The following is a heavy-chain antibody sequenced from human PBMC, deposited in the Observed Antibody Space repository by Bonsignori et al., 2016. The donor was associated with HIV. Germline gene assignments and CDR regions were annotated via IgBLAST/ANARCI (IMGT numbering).Heavy chain of an antibody. J-gene: IGHJ4*02. CDR3: AREGRWLQGIIDY. Sequence: RQAPGKGLEWVSYISSSGSTIYYADSVKGRFTISRDNAKNSLYLQMNSLRAEDTAVYYCAREGRWLQGIIDYWGQGTLVTVSS. V-gene: IGHV3-11*01. D-gene: IGHD5-24*01. CDR2: ISSSGSTI.